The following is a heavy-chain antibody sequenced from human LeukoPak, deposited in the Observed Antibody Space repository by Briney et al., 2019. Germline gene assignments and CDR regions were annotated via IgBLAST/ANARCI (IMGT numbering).Heavy chain of an antibody. J-gene: IGHJ6*02. Sequence: GGSLRLSCAASGFTFTNYAMGWVRQAPGKGLEWVSAISGSGGSTYYADSVKGRFTISRDNSKNTLYLQMNSLRAEDTAVYYCAKSVSYYYYGMDVWGQGTTVTVSS. CDR1: GFTFTNYA. CDR3: AKSVSYYYYGMDV. V-gene: IGHV3-23*01. CDR2: ISGSGGST.